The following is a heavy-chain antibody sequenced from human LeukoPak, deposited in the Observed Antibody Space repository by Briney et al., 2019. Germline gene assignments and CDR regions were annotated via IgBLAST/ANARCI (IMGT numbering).Heavy chain of an antibody. Sequence: SETLSLTCSVSIDSITTSSYYWSWLRQPPGKGLEWIASFYYGKDPYYNPSLKSQVTISVDTSKNQFSLKLTSVTAADAAMYYCTRHFCFGQLNYWGRGILVAVSP. D-gene: IGHD3-16*01. J-gene: IGHJ4*02. V-gene: IGHV4-39*01. CDR3: TRHFCFGQLNY. CDR1: IDSITTSSYY. CDR2: FYYGKDP.